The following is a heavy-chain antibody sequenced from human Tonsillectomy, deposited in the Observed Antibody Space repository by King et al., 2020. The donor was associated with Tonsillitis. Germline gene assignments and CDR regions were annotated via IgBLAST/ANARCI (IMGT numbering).Heavy chain of an antibody. Sequence: VQLVESGGGLVQPGGSLRLSCAASGFTVSSNYMTWVRQAPGKGLEWVSIIYSSGSTYYAGSVKGRFTISRHNSKNTVYLQMNSLRAEDTAVYYCARDFWSGLGVFDIWGQGTMVTVSS. CDR3: ARDFWSGLGVFDI. CDR1: GFTVSSNY. V-gene: IGHV3-53*04. D-gene: IGHD3-3*01. CDR2: IYSSGST. J-gene: IGHJ3*02.